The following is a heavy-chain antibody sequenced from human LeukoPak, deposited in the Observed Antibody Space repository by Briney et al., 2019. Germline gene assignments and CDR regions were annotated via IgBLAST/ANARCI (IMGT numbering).Heavy chain of an antibody. V-gene: IGHV5-51*01. J-gene: IGHJ4*02. Sequence: GASLQISCKGSGSSFTSYWIGWGRQMPGKGLEWMGIIYPGDSDTRYSPSFQGQVTISADKSISTAYLQWSSLKASDTAMYYCARTSVSARELDYWGQGTLVTVSS. CDR1: GSSFTSYW. CDR3: ARTSVSARELDY. D-gene: IGHD6-6*01. CDR2: IYPGDSDT.